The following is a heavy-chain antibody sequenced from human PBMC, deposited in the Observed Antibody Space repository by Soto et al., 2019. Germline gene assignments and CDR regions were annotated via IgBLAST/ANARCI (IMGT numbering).Heavy chain of an antibody. CDR2: ITWNGATT. Sequence: EVQLVESGGGVVRPGGSLRLSCAASGFTFDDHGMTWVRQAPGNGLEWVSGITWNGATTGYADSVKGRFTISRDNAKNSLYLQMNSLRVEDTALYYCARDGGVVVAVDAFDVWGQGTMVTVSS. CDR1: GFTFDDHG. J-gene: IGHJ3*01. V-gene: IGHV3-20*04. CDR3: ARDGGVVVAVDAFDV. D-gene: IGHD6-19*01.